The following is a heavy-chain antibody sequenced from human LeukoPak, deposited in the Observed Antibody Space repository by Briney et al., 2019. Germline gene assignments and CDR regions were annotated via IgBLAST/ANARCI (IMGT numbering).Heavy chain of an antibody. CDR1: GYTFTSYY. V-gene: IGHV1-69*13. Sequence: GASVTVSCTASGYTFTSYYMHWVRQAPGQGLEWMGGIIPIFGTANYAQKFQGRVTITADESTSTAYMELSSLRSEDTAVYYCARDPAYGDSYNWFDPWGQGTLVTVSS. CDR3: ARDPAYGDSYNWFDP. CDR2: IIPIFGTA. J-gene: IGHJ5*02. D-gene: IGHD4-17*01.